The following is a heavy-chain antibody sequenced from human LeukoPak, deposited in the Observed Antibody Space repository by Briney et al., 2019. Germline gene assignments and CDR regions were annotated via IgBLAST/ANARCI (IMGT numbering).Heavy chain of an antibody. D-gene: IGHD4-17*01. J-gene: IGHJ3*02. Sequence: GASVKVSCKASGGTFSSYAISWVRQAPGQGLEWMGGIIPIFGTANYAQKFQGRVTITTDKSTSTAYMELSSLRSEDTAVYYCARGTVTYSWAFDIWGQGTMVTVSS. V-gene: IGHV1-69*05. CDR3: ARGTVTYSWAFDI. CDR1: GGTFSSYA. CDR2: IIPIFGTA.